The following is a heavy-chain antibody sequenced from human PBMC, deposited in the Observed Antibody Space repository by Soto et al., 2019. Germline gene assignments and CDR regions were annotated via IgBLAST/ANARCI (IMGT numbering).Heavy chain of an antibody. J-gene: IGHJ4*02. Sequence: SXKVSFKVTGYTXSSYARHLVRQAPGQSLEWMGWINAGNCNTKYSKKFKGRVTITSYKSASTAYMELSSLRTEHTALYYCSRGRWDIVVVPAYLAYWGQGTLVTVSS. D-gene: IGHD2-2*01. CDR1: GYTXSSYA. CDR3: SRGRWDIVVVPAYLAY. CDR2: INAGNCNT. V-gene: IGHV1-3*01.